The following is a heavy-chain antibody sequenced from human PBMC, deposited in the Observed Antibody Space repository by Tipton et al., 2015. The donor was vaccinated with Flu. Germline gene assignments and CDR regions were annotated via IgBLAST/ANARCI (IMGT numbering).Heavy chain of an antibody. CDR1: TFNFNDYM. Sequence: SLRLSCAASTFNFNDYMMHWVRQAPGKGLEWLAVIWWDGSKTYYGDSVRGRFTISRDNSKNTVFLQMNSLTAEDTAVYYCARDSDYGSGVYHSFDIWGLGTLVTVSS. CDR3: ARDSDYGSGVYHSFDI. CDR2: IWWDGSKT. V-gene: IGHV3-33*01. D-gene: IGHD3-10*01. J-gene: IGHJ4*02.